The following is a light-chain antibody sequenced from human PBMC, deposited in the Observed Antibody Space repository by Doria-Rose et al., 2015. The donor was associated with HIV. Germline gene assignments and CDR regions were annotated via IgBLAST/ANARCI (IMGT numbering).Light chain of an antibody. CDR2: WAS. CDR1: QSHLYTSKHY. CDR3: QQYYDTPS. J-gene: IGKJ3*01. V-gene: IGKV4-1*01. Sequence: DIQVTQSPESLGMSLGERATLNCKSNQSHLYTSKHYLAWYQQKPGQPPKLLIYWASTRQSGVPARFSGSGSGTDFTLTISSLEAEDVAVYYCQQYYDTPSFGPGTTVDIK.